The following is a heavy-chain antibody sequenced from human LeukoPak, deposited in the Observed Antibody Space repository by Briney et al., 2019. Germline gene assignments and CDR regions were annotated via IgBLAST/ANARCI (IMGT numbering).Heavy chain of an antibody. CDR2: ISSSSSYI. J-gene: IGHJ4*02. D-gene: IGHD4-17*01. V-gene: IGHV3-21*01. CDR1: GFTFSHYS. Sequence: PGGSLRLSCAVSGFTFSHYSLNWVHQAPGKGLEWVSSISSSSSYIYYADSVKGRFTISRDNAKNSLYLQMDSLTADDTAVYFCACLRGPSDYWGQGTLVTVSS. CDR3: ACLRGPSDY.